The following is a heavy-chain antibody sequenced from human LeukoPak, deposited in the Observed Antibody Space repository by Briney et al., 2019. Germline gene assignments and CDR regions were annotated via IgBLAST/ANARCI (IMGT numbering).Heavy chain of an antibody. CDR3: ARGMRQYDFWSGFTTHYYYYMDV. J-gene: IGHJ6*03. CDR1: GYTFTGYY. CDR2: INPNSGGT. D-gene: IGHD3-3*01. V-gene: IGHV1-2*02. Sequence: ASVKVSCRASGYTFTGYYMHWVRQAPGQGLEWMGWINPNSGGTNYAQKFQGRVTMTRDTSISTAYMELSRLRSDDTAVYYCARGMRQYDFWSGFTTHYYYYMDVWGKGTTVTVSS.